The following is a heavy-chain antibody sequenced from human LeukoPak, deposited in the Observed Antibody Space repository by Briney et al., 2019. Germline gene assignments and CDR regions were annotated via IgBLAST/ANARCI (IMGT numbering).Heavy chain of an antibody. D-gene: IGHD3-3*01. CDR3: AREFRSHPIFDP. Sequence: GRPLRLPCAASGFTFSSYAMHWVRQAPGKGLKWVAVISYDGSNKYYAGSVKGRFTISRDNSKTAPYLQMNSLRAEDTAVYYCAREFRSHPIFDPWGQGTLVTVSS. CDR2: ISYDGSNK. CDR1: GFTFSSYA. V-gene: IGHV3-30*01. J-gene: IGHJ5*02.